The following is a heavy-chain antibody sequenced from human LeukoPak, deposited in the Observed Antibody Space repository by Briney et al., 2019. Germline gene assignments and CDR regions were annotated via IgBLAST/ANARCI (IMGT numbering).Heavy chain of an antibody. CDR1: GGSFSGYY. D-gene: IGHD1-26*01. CDR2: INHSGST. V-gene: IGHV4-34*01. Sequence: SETLSLTCAVYGGSFSGYYWSWIRQPPGKGLEWIGEINHSGSTNYNPSLKSRVTISVDTSKNQFSLKLSSVTAADPAVYYCARFLGAHRAVDYWGQGTLVTVSS. CDR3: ARFLGAHRAVDY. J-gene: IGHJ4*02.